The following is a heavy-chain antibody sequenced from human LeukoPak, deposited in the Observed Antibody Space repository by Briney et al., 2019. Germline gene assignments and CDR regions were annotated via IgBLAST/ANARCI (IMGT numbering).Heavy chain of an antibody. V-gene: IGHV1-8*01. D-gene: IGHD3-3*01. CDR3: ARGSRSSVTIFGVVIGLYYYYMDV. CDR1: GYTFTSYD. J-gene: IGHJ6*03. CDR2: MNRNSGNT. Sequence: ASVKVSCKASGYTFTSYDINWVRQATGQGLEWMGWMNRNSGNTGYAQKFQGRVTMTRNTSISTAYMELSSLRSEDTAVYYCARGSRSSVTIFGVVIGLYYYYMDVWGKGTTVTVSS.